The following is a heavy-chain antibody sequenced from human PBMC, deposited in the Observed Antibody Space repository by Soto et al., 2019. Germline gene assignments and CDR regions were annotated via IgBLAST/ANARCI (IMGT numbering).Heavy chain of an antibody. CDR1: GGPFSSYG. Sequence: GASVKLSCKASGGPFSSYGISWVRQAPGQGLEWMGGIIPIFDTAKYAQKFQGRVTITADESTSTAYMELYSLRSEDTAVYYCARGSLSGYAYFDSWGQGTLVTVSS. D-gene: IGHD5-12*01. CDR2: IIPIFDTA. J-gene: IGHJ4*02. V-gene: IGHV1-69*13. CDR3: ARGSLSGYAYFDS.